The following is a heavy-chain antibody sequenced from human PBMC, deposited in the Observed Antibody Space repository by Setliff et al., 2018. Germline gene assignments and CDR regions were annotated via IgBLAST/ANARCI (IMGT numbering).Heavy chain of an antibody. CDR1: GGSIGSYY. J-gene: IGHJ6*03. CDR2: IYTTGST. CDR3: ARVRIVPYCMDV. D-gene: IGHD2-15*01. Sequence: PSETLSLTCTVSGGSIGSYYWTWIRQPAGRGLEWIGRIYTTGSTNFNPSLNSRVTMSLDKSKNQFSLKLSSVTAADSAVYFCARVRIVPYCMDVWGKGTTVT. V-gene: IGHV4-4*07.